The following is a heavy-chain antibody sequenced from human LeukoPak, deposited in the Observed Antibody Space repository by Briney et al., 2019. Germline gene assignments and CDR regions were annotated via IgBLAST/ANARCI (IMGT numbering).Heavy chain of an antibody. Sequence: GGSLRLSCAASGFTFSSYSMNWVRHAPGKGLEWVSSISSSSSYIYYADSVKGRFTISRDNAKNSLYLQMNSLRAEDTAVYYCARVYITGTTDYYYYGMDVWGQGTTVTVSS. CDR3: ARVYITGTTDYYYYGMDV. CDR2: ISSSSSYI. CDR1: GFTFSSYS. D-gene: IGHD1-20*01. V-gene: IGHV3-21*01. J-gene: IGHJ6*02.